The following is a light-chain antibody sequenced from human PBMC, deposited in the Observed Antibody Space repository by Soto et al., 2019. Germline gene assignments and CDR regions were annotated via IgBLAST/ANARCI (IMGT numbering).Light chain of an antibody. Sequence: QSVLTQPASVSGSPGQSITISCTGTSSDVGGYTYVSWYQRYPGKAPQLIIYEVSNRPSGVSNRFSGSKSGNTASLTISGLQTEDEADYYCSSYAGSNNFVFGGGTKLTVL. J-gene: IGLJ2*01. V-gene: IGLV2-14*01. CDR2: EVS. CDR3: SSYAGSNNFV. CDR1: SSDVGGYTY.